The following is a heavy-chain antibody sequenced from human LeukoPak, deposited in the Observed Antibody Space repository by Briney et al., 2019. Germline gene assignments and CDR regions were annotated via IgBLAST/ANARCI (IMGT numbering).Heavy chain of an antibody. D-gene: IGHD2-2*01. CDR1: EFYW. CDR2: ISGSGGST. J-gene: IGHJ4*02. V-gene: IGHV3-23*01. Sequence: GGSLRLSCAASEFYWMHWVRQAPGKGLEWVSAISGSGGSTYYADSVKGRFTISRDNSENTLYLQMNSLRAEDTAVYYCARSSTNYLNFNYWGQGTLVTVSS. CDR3: ARSSTNYLNFNY.